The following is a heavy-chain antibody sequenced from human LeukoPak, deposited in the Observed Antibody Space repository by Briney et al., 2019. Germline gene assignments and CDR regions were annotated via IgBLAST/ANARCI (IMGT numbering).Heavy chain of an antibody. V-gene: IGHV1-69*04. J-gene: IGHJ4*02. D-gene: IGHD6-19*01. CDR3: AREGYSSGLDY. Sequence: SVKVSCKASGGTFSSYAISWVRQAPGQGLEWMGRIIPILGIANYAQKFQGRVTITRDTSASTAYMELSSLRSEDMAVYYCAREGYSSGLDYWGQGTLVTVSS. CDR2: IIPILGIA. CDR1: GGTFSSYA.